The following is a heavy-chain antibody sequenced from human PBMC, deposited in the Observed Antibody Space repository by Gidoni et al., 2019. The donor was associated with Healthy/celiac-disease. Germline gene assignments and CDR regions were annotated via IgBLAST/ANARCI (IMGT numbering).Heavy chain of an antibody. CDR1: GFTVSSNY. CDR3: ASSPVVTEDAFDI. D-gene: IGHD2-15*01. V-gene: IGHV3-53*01. J-gene: IGHJ3*02. CDR2: IYSGGST. Sequence: VHLVESAGGLIQRGGSLRLSFAASGFTVSSNYMSWVRQAPGKGLEWVSVIYSGGSTDYADSVKGRFTISRDNSKNTVYLQMNSLRAEDTAVNYCASSPVVTEDAFDIWGQGTMVTVSS.